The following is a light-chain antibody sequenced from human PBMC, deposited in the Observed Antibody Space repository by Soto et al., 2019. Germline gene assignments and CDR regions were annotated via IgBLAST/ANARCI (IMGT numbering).Light chain of an antibody. CDR3: MQALQTPWT. J-gene: IGKJ1*01. CDR2: VGS. V-gene: IGKV2-28*01. CDR1: QSLLHSIGDNY. Sequence: IVMTQSPLSLPVTPGEPASISCRSSQSLLHSIGDNYLDWYLQKPGQSPQLLIYVGSNRAPGVPDRFSGSGSGKDFRLKISKVEAEDVGGYYGMQALQTPWTFGQGTKVEIK.